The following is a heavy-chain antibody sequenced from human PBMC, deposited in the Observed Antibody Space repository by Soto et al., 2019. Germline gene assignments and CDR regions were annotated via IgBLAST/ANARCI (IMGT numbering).Heavy chain of an antibody. Sequence: PSETLSLTCPVSGGSISSGGYYWSWIRQHPGKGLEWIGYIYYSGSTYYNPSLKSRVTISVDTSKHQFSLKLSSVTAADTAVYYCARSTTVVTPLNAPFDYWGQGTLVTVSS. V-gene: IGHV4-31*03. J-gene: IGHJ4*02. CDR2: IYYSGST. CDR3: ARSTTVVTPLNAPFDY. CDR1: GGSISSGGYY. D-gene: IGHD2-21*02.